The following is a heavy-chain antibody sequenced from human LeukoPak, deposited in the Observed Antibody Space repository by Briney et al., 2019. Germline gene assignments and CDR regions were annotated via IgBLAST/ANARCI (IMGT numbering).Heavy chain of an antibody. V-gene: IGHV1-18*01. D-gene: IGHD4-17*01. CDR3: ARWILGNGDYYYYYYMDV. CDR1: GYTFTSYG. CDR2: ISAYNGNT. Sequence: GASVKVSCKASGYTFTSYGISWVRQAPGQGLEWMGWISAYNGNTNYAQKLQGRVTMTTDTSTSTAYMELRSLRSDDTAAYYCARWILGNGDYYYYYYMDVWGKGTTVTVSS. J-gene: IGHJ6*03.